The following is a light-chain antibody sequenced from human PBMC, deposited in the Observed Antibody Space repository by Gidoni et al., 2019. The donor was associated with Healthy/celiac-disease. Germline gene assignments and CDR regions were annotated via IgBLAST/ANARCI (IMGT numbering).Light chain of an antibody. J-gene: IGKJ1*01. V-gene: IGKV1-5*03. CDR3: QQYNSSIWT. CDR1: QSISSW. Sequence: DIQITQSPSTLSASVGDRVTITCRASQSISSWLAWYQQKPGKAPKLLIYKASSLESGVPSRFSGSGSGTEVTLTISRLKPDDFANYYGQQYNSSIWTFGQGTKVEIK. CDR2: KAS.